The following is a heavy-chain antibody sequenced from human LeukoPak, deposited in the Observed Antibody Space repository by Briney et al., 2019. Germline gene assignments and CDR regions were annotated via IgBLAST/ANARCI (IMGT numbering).Heavy chain of an antibody. CDR3: ARDPYYYGSGRPGFDY. D-gene: IGHD3-10*01. Sequence: PSETLSLTCAVYGGSFSGYYWSWIRQPPGKGLEWIGEINHSGSTNYNPSLKSRVTISVDTSKNQFSLKLSSVTAADTAVYYCARDPYYYGSGRPGFDYWGQGTLVTVSS. CDR1: GGSFSGYY. V-gene: IGHV4-34*01. CDR2: INHSGST. J-gene: IGHJ4*02.